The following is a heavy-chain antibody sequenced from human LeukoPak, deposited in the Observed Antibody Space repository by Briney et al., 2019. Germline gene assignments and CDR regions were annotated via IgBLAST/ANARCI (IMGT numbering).Heavy chain of an antibody. J-gene: IGHJ4*02. Sequence: PGGSLRLSCAASGFTFSTYGMSWVRQAPGKGLEWLSSIRDSGAETYYADSVRGRFTISRDNSKNTLYLQMNSLRAEDTAVYYCAKERYISGWSDSFDYWGQGTLVTVSS. CDR2: IRDSGAET. D-gene: IGHD6-19*01. CDR3: AKERYISGWSDSFDY. CDR1: GFTFSTYG. V-gene: IGHV3-23*01.